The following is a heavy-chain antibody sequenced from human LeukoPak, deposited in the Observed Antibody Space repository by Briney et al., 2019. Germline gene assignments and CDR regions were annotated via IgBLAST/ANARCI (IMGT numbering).Heavy chain of an antibody. Sequence: ASVKVSCKASGYTFTSYGISWVRQAPGQGLEWMGWISAYNGNTNYAQKLQGRVTMTTDTSTSTAYMELRSLRSDDTAVYYCARDPASYSTMVSGGMDVWGQGTTVTVSS. CDR1: GYTFTSYG. CDR3: ARDPASYSTMVSGGMDV. J-gene: IGHJ6*02. CDR2: ISAYNGNT. V-gene: IGHV1-18*01. D-gene: IGHD6-13*01.